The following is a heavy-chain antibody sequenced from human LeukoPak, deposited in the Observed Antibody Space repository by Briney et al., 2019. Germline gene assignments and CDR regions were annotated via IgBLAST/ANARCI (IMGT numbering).Heavy chain of an antibody. CDR3: ARGAVASLYFHE. Sequence: SETLSLTCTVSGGSIISYYWSWIRQPPGKGLEWIGYIYYSGSTNYNPSLKSRVTISVDTSKNQFSLKLSSVTAADTAVYYCARGAVASLYFHEWGQGTPVTVSS. V-gene: IGHV4-59*01. D-gene: IGHD6-19*01. CDR2: IYYSGST. J-gene: IGHJ1*01. CDR1: GGSIISYY.